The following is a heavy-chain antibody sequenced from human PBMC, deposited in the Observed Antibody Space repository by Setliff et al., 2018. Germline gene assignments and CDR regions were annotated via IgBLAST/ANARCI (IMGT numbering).Heavy chain of an antibody. CDR3: SRLVRFCTKISCQRLLGDDY. J-gene: IGHJ4*02. CDR1: GYTFTSSG. CDR2: ISAYTGNT. V-gene: IGHV1-18*01. D-gene: IGHD2-2*01. Sequence: GASVKVSCKASGYTFTSSGITWVRQAPGQGLEWMGWISAYTGNTNYAPKFQDRITMTTDTSTSTAYLEFKSLRPDDTAIYYCSRLVRFCTKISCQRLLGDDYWGQGALVTVSS.